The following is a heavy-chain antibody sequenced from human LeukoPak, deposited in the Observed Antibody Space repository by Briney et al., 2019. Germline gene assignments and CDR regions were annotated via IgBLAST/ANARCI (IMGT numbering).Heavy chain of an antibody. Sequence: SGGSLRLSCAASGFTFSDYYMSWIRQAPGKGLEWVSYISSSGSTIYYADSVKGRFTISRDNAKNSLYLQMNSLRAEDTAVYYCARVTRWLHTGWVVVGTNYFDYWGQGTLVTVSS. J-gene: IGHJ4*02. CDR2: ISSSGSTI. CDR3: ARVTRWLHTGWVVVGTNYFDY. CDR1: GFTFSDYY. D-gene: IGHD5-24*01. V-gene: IGHV3-11*04.